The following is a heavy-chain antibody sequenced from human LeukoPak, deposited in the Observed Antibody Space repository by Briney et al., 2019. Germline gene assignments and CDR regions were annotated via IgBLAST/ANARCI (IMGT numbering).Heavy chain of an antibody. CDR2: IKQDGSER. J-gene: IGHJ6*03. Sequence: GGSLRLSCAASGFTFSNYWMSWVRQAPGKGLEWVANIKQDGSERHYVDSVKGRFTISRDNAKNSLYLQMNSLRAEDTAVYSCARDSYYMDVWGKGTTVTVSS. CDR3: ARDSYYMDV. CDR1: GFTFSNYW. V-gene: IGHV3-7*01.